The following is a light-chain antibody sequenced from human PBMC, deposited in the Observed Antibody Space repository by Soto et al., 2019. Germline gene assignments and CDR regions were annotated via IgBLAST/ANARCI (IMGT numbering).Light chain of an antibody. CDR3: QQYNSYPLT. CDR2: KAS. J-gene: IGKJ4*01. CDR1: QSISSW. V-gene: IGKV1-5*03. Sequence: DIQMTQSPSTLSASVGDRVTITCRASQSISSWLAWYQQKPGKAPQRLIYKASSLESGVPSRFSGSGSGTEFTLTISSLQPDDFATYYCQQYNSYPLTFGGGTKVEIK.